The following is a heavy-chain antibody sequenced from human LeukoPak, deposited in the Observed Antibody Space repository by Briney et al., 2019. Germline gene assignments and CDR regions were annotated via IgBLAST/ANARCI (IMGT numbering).Heavy chain of an antibody. J-gene: IGHJ4*02. CDR2: ISGSGGST. V-gene: IGHV3-23*01. Sequence: GGTLRLSCAASGFTFSSYGMSWLRQAPGRGLEWVSGISGSGGSTYYADSVKGRFTISRDNAKNSLYLQMNSLRAEDTAVYYCARGLSSGYYYMGYWGQGTLVTVSS. D-gene: IGHD3-22*01. CDR1: GFTFSSYG. CDR3: ARGLSSGYYYMGY.